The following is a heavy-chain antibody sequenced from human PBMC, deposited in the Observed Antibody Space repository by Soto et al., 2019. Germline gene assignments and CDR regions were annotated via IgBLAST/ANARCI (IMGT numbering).Heavy chain of an antibody. CDR2: IRSNTDGGTT. V-gene: IGHV3-15*01. D-gene: IGHD4-4*01. J-gene: IGHJ4*02. CDR3: TTGSAKVTPHY. Sequence: EVQVVESGGGLVKPGGSLRLSCAASGFTFSTAWMTWVRQAPGKGLEWVGRIRSNTDGGTTDHAAPVKGRFTISRDDSKNTLYLQMNSLKADDTGVYYCTTGSAKVTPHYWGQGTLVTVSS. CDR1: GFTFSTAW.